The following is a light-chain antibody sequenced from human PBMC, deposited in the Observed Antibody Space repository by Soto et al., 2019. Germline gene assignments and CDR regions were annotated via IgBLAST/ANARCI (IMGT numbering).Light chain of an antibody. CDR3: GSWDSSRSADV. CDR1: SSNIRGSS. CDR2: DDT. J-gene: IGLJ1*01. V-gene: IGLV1-51*01. Sequence: QSVLTQPPSVSAAPGQKVTISCSGSSSNIRGSSVSWYQQLPGTAPKLLIYDDTKRPSGIPDRFSGSKFGTSATLGITGVQTGDEADYYCGSWDSSRSADVFGTGTKGTVL.